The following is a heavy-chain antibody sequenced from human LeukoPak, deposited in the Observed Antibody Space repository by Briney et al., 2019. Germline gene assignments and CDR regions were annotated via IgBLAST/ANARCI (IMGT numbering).Heavy chain of an antibody. CDR2: ISCDGSNK. V-gene: IGHV3-30*18. Sequence: GGSLRLSCAGSGFTLSTFGMHWVRQAPGKGLEWVALISCDGSNKYYADSVKGRFTISRDTSKNTLFLQMNSLRAEDTAVYYCAKDSAGRYCSITSCNFFDYWGQGTLVTVS. CDR1: GFTLSTFG. J-gene: IGHJ4*02. CDR3: AKDSAGRYCSITSCNFFDY. D-gene: IGHD2-2*01.